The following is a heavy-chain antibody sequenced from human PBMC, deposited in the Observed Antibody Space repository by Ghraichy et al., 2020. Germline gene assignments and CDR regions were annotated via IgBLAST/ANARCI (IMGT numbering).Heavy chain of an antibody. CDR3: AKDAVSGSYHYGMDV. CDR2: ISWNSGSI. J-gene: IGHJ6*02. Sequence: GGSLRLSCAASGFTFDDYAMHWVRQAPGKGLEWVSGISWNSGSIGYADSVKGRFTISRDNAKNSLYLQMNSLRAEDTALYYCAKDAVSGSYHYGMDVWGQGTTVTVSS. D-gene: IGHD1-26*01. V-gene: IGHV3-9*01. CDR1: GFTFDDYA.